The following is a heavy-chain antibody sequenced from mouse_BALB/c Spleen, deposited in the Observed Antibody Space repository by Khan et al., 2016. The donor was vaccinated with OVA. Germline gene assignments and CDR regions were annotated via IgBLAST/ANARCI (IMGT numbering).Heavy chain of an antibody. CDR3: ARWYDGYSALYAMDY. CDR2: IWRDGSI. D-gene: IGHD2-3*01. CDR1: GFSLTSYG. J-gene: IGHJ4*01. Sequence: VQLQESGPGLVAPSQSLSITCTVSGFSLTSYGVHWVRQPPGKGLEWLVVIWRDGSINYNSVLKSRLSISKDNSKSQVFLKMNSLQTDDTAIYYCARWYDGYSALYAMDYWGQGTSVTVSS. V-gene: IGHV2-6*02.